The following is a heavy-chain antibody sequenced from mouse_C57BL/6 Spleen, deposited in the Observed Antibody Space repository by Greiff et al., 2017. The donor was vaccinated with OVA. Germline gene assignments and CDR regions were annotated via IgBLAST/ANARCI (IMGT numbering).Heavy chain of an antibody. D-gene: IGHD1-1*01. CDR1: GYTFTSYT. J-gene: IGHJ4*01. V-gene: IGHV1-4*01. Sequence: QVQLKQSGAELARPGASVKMSCKASGYTFTSYTMHWVKQRPGQGLEWIGYINPSSGYTKYNQKFKDKATLTADKSSSTAYMQLSSLTSEDSAVYYCARSEDYDGIYYYAMDYWGQGTSVTVSS. CDR3: ARSEDYDGIYYYAMDY. CDR2: INPSSGYT.